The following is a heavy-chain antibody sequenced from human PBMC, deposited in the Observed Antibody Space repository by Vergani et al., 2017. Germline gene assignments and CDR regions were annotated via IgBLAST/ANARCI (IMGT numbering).Heavy chain of an antibody. CDR3: AKDNGGSYSALFDP. CDR2: ISWNSGSI. V-gene: IGHV3-9*01. Sequence: EVQLVESGGGLVQPGRSLRLSCAASGFTFDDYAMHWVRQAPGKGLEWVSGISWNSGSIGYADSVKGRFTISRDNAKNSLYLQMNSLRAEDTALYYCAKDNGGSYSALFDPWGQGTLVTVSS. D-gene: IGHD1-26*01. CDR1: GFTFDDYA. J-gene: IGHJ5*02.